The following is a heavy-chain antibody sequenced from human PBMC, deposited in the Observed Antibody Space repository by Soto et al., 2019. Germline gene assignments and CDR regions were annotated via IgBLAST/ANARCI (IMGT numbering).Heavy chain of an antibody. CDR1: GFTVTGYY. CDR3: AAPKYTRGWTPFDY. CDR2: INPNNGAT. Sequence: GASVKVSCKASGFTVTGYYVHWVRQAPGQGLEWMGWINPNNGATKFAQTFQGRITLTRDTSMTTTYMELSRLTSDDTATYYCAAPKYTRGWTPFDYWGQGTLVTVSS. J-gene: IGHJ4*02. V-gene: IGHV1-2*02. D-gene: IGHD6-19*01.